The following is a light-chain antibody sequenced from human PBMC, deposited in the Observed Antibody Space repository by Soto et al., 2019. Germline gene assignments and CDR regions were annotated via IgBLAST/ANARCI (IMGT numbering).Light chain of an antibody. Sequence: DIQMTQSPSYLSASVGDRVTITCRASQSISSYLNWYQQKPGKAPKLLIYDVSSLESGVPPRFSGSGSGTDFTLTISGLQPDDFATYYCQQYDSYWTVGQGTKVDIK. J-gene: IGKJ1*01. V-gene: IGKV1-5*01. CDR3: QQYDSYWT. CDR2: DVS. CDR1: QSISSY.